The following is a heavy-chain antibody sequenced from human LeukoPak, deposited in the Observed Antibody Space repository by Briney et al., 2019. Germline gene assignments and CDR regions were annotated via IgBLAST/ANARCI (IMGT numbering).Heavy chain of an antibody. CDR2: ISGSGGST. CDR3: AGSPTVDAAFDI. CDR1: GFTFSSYE. J-gene: IGHJ3*02. V-gene: IGHV3-23*01. Sequence: GGSLRLSCAASGFTFSSYEMNWVRQAPGKGLEWVSSISGSGGSTYYADSVRGRFTVSRDNSRNTLALQMNSLRAEDTAVYYCAGSPTVDAAFDIWGQGTMVTVSS. D-gene: IGHD4-23*01.